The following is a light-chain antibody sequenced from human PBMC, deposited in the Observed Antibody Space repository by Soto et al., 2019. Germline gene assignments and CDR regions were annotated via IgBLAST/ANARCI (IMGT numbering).Light chain of an antibody. J-gene: IGKJ2*01. CDR1: QSVGSS. Sequence: IVMTQSPATLSVSPGERATLSCRASQSVGSSLAWYQQKPGQAPRLLIYHASTRPTAVPARFSGSGSGTEFTLTISSLQSEDFAVYYCQHHFNWPPFAFGPGTKLEI. CDR2: HAS. V-gene: IGKV3-15*01. CDR3: QHHFNWPPFA.